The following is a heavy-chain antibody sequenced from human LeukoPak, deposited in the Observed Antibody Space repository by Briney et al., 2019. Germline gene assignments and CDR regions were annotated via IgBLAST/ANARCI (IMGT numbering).Heavy chain of an antibody. V-gene: IGHV4-59*01. J-gene: IGHJ4*02. CDR3: ARVDYDSSGYFDF. CDR1: GGSISTYY. D-gene: IGHD3-22*01. Sequence: SETLSLTCTVSGGSISTYYWSWIRQPPGKGLEWIGFIYYSGSTNYNPSLKSRVTISVDTSKNHFSLKLYSVVAADTAVYYCARVDYDSSGYFDFWGQGTLVTVSS. CDR2: IYYSGST.